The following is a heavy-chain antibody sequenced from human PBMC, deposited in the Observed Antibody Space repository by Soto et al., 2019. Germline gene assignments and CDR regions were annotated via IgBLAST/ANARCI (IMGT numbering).Heavy chain of an antibody. D-gene: IGHD6-19*01. CDR2: INPSGGGT. CDR3: ARDLGEEWLVSYFDY. J-gene: IGHJ4*02. V-gene: IGHV1-46*01. Sequence: ASVKVSCKASGYTFTSYYMHWVRQAPGQGLEWMGIINPSGGGTSYAQKFQGRVTMTRDTSTSTVYMELSSLRSEDTAVYYCARDLGEEWLVSYFDYWGQGTLVTVSS. CDR1: GYTFTSYY.